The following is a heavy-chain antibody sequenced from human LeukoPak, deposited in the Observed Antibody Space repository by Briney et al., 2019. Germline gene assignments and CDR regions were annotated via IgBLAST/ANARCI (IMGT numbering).Heavy chain of an antibody. CDR3: AREGRYCSSTSCYSLYAFDI. D-gene: IGHD2-2*01. J-gene: IGHJ3*02. V-gene: IGHV3-30-3*01. Sequence: PGRSLRLSCAASGFTFSSYAMHWVRQAPGKGLEWVAVISYDGSNKYYADSVKGRFTISRDNSKNTLYLQMHSLRAEDTAVYYCAREGRYCSSTSCYSLYAFDIWGQGTMVTVSS. CDR2: ISYDGSNK. CDR1: GFTFSSYA.